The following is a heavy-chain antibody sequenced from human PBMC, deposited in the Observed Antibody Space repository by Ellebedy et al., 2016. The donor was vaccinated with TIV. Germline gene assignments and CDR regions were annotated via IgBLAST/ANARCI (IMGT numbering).Heavy chain of an antibody. CDR2: MSGSGSST. CDR1: GLTFSSYA. Sequence: GESLKISCTASGLTFSSYAMNWVRQAPGKGLEWVSAMSGSGSSTYYADPVKGRFTISRDNSKNTVYLQMNSLRAEDTALYYCAKDLKYSSGWFSHDYWGQGTLVTVSS. D-gene: IGHD6-19*01. J-gene: IGHJ4*02. V-gene: IGHV3-23*01. CDR3: AKDLKYSSGWFSHDY.